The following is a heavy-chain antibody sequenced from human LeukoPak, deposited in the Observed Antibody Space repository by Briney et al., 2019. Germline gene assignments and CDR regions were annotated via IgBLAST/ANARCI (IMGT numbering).Heavy chain of an antibody. CDR1: GGSFSGYY. J-gene: IGHJ5*02. CDR2: INHSGST. V-gene: IGHV4-34*01. Sequence: SETLSLTCAVYGGSFSGYYWSWIRQPPGKGLEWIGEINHSGSTNYNPSLKSRVTISVDTSKNQFSLKLSSVTAADTAVYYCAKASTYYDSWSGFRRPKWFDPWGQGTLVTVS. CDR3: AKASTYYDSWSGFRRPKWFDP. D-gene: IGHD3-3*01.